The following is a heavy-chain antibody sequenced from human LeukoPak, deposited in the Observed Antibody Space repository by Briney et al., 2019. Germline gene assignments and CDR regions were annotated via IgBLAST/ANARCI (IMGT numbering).Heavy chain of an antibody. Sequence: PEGSLRLSCAASGFTFSSYAMNWVRQAPGKGLEWVSTISGSGGSTYYADSVKGRFAISRDSSKNTLYLQMNSLRAEDTAVYFCAKDLVGCSSTSCYTWLDYWGQGTLVTVSS. D-gene: IGHD2-2*02. V-gene: IGHV3-23*01. CDR2: ISGSGGST. CDR1: GFTFSSYA. CDR3: AKDLVGCSSTSCYTWLDY. J-gene: IGHJ4*02.